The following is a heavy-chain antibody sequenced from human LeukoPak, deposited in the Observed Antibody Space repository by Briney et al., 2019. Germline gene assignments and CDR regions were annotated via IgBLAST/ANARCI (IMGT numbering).Heavy chain of an antibody. CDR2: INPDGGGT. D-gene: IGHD1-26*01. V-gene: IGHV1-2*02. J-gene: IGHJ6*03. CDR1: GYTFTGYY. CDR3: AREYYVVGATPFYYYYMDV. Sequence: ASVKVSCKASGYTFTGYYMHWVRQAPGQGLEWMGWINPDGGGTNYAQKFQGRVTMTRDTSISTAYMELSSLRSEDTAVYYCAREYYVVGATPFYYYYMDVWGKGTTVTVSS.